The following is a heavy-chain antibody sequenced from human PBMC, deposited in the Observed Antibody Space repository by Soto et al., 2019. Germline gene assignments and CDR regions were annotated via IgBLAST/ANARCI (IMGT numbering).Heavy chain of an antibody. Sequence: QVQLVQSGTEEKKAGSSVRVSCKTSGYTFTTFGISWIRQAPGQGPEWLGRISVYNGETNYAKKAQGRVTVTTGTLATIAYLELRSLGPDDTAVYYCARVYCGGDCFSGGDFDYWGQGTLVTVSP. CDR2: ISVYNGET. D-gene: IGHD2-21*01. J-gene: IGHJ4*02. CDR1: GYTFTTFG. CDR3: ARVYCGGDCFSGGDFDY. V-gene: IGHV1-18*01.